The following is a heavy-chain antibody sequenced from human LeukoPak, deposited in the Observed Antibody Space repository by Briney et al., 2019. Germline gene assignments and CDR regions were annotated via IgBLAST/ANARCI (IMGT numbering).Heavy chain of an antibody. J-gene: IGHJ4*02. Sequence: GGSLRLSCTVSGFTVSSNSMSWVRQAPGKGLEWVSFIYSDNTHYSDSVKGRFTISRDNSKNTLYLQMNSLRAEETAVYYCARRAGAYSHPYDYWGQGTLVTVSS. CDR1: GFTVSSNS. CDR3: ARRAGAYSHPYDY. D-gene: IGHD4/OR15-4a*01. CDR2: IYSDNT. V-gene: IGHV3-53*01.